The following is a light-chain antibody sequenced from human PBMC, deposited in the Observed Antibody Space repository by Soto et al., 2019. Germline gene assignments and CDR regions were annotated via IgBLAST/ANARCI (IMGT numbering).Light chain of an antibody. CDR3: CSYAGSGTYV. CDR2: EDS. CDR1: SSDVGNYNL. J-gene: IGLJ1*01. Sequence: QSALTQPASVSGSPGQSITISCTGTSSDVGNYNLVSWYQQHPGKAPKLMIYEDSKRPSGVSNRFSGSKSGSTASLTISGLKAEDEADYYCCSYAGSGTYVFGTGTKVTVL. V-gene: IGLV2-23*01.